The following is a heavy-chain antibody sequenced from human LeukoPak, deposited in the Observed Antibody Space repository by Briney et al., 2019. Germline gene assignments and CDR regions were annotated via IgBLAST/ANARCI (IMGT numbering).Heavy chain of an antibody. Sequence: SQTLSLTFAISGDSVSINSAAWNWVRQSPSRGLEWLGRTYYRAKWYNDYAVRVKSRITINPDTSKTHFSLQLNSVTPEDTAVYYCASSAAGYYYYYGMDVWGQGTTVTVSS. CDR2: TYYRAKWYN. CDR1: GDSVSINSAA. J-gene: IGHJ6*02. V-gene: IGHV6-1*01. D-gene: IGHD6-13*01. CDR3: ASSAAGYYYYYGMDV.